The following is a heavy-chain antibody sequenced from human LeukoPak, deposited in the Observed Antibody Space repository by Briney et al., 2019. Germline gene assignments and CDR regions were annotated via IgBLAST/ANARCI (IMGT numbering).Heavy chain of an antibody. CDR1: VYTFTTYP. V-gene: IGHV1-18*01. CDR3: ARATYYDILTGLNY. Sequence: GASMTVSFKASVYTFTTYPINWVRQAPGQGREWMGGISNYNGHTTYAHKFQGRVTMTTDTSTNTAYMELRSLTSDDTAIYYCARATYYDILTGLNYWGQGTLVTVSP. D-gene: IGHD3-9*01. CDR2: ISNYNGHT. J-gene: IGHJ4*02.